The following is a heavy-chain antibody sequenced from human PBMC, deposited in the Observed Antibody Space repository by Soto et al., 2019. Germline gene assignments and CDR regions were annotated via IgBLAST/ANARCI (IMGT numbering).Heavy chain of an antibody. CDR1: GFTFSSYS. D-gene: IGHD4-17*01. J-gene: IGHJ6*02. V-gene: IGHV3-30-3*01. CDR2: MSYAGGKK. CDR3: ARDGSDYGSNPXSFVDYYGMDV. Sequence: QVQLVESGGGVVQPGRSLRLSCAASGFTFSSYSMHWVRQAPGKGLEWVAVMSYAGGKKYYSDSVKGRFTISRDNSXXXXXXQMDGLRPEDTAXYXXARDGSDYGSNPXSFVDYYGMDVWGQGTTVTVSS.